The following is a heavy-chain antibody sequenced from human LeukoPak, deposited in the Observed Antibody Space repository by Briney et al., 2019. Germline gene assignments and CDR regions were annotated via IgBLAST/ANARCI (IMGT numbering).Heavy chain of an antibody. D-gene: IGHD3-22*01. CDR1: GGSISSSSYY. Sequence: SETLSLTCTVSGGSISSSSYYWGWIRQPPGKGLEWIGSIYYSGSTYYNTSLKSRVTISVDTSKNQFSLKLSSVTAADTAVYYCAGTYYYDSSGYYHYSLWGQGTLVTVSS. CDR3: AGTYYYDSSGYYHYSL. V-gene: IGHV4-39*07. CDR2: IYYSGST. J-gene: IGHJ4*02.